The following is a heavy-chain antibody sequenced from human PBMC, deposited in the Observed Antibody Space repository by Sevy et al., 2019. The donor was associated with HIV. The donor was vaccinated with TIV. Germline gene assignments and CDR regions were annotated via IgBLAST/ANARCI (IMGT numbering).Heavy chain of an antibody. CDR2: IRSKTYGGTT. CDR1: GFTFGDYA. J-gene: IGHJ6*02. V-gene: IGHV3-49*03. Sequence: GGSLTLSCTASGFTFGDYAMSSCRQAPGKGLEWVGFIRSKTYGGTTEYAASAKGRFTISRDDSKSIAYLQMNSLKTEDTAVYYCTRVRGTISPYYYYGMDVWGQGTTVTVSS. D-gene: IGHD3-16*01. CDR3: TRVRGTISPYYYYGMDV.